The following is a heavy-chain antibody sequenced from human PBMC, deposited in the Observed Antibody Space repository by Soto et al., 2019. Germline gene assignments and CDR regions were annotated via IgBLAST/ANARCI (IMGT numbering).Heavy chain of an antibody. CDR2: IIPIFGTA. CDR1: GGTFSSYA. J-gene: IGHJ6*02. CDR3: AIDITVTTFYYYYGMDV. D-gene: IGHD4-4*01. Sequence: VASVKVSCKASGGTFSSYAISWVRQAPGQGLEWMGGIIPIFGTANYAQKFQGRVTITADESTSTAYMELSSLRSEDTAVYYCAIDITVTTFYYYYGMDVWGQGTTVTVSS. V-gene: IGHV1-69*13.